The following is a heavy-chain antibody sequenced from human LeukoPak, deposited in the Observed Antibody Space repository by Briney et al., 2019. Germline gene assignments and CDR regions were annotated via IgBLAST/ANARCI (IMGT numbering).Heavy chain of an antibody. Sequence: QPGGSLRLSCAASGFTFSSYEMNWVRQAPGKGLEWVSYISSSGSTIYYADSVKGRFTISRDNAKNSLYLQMNSLRAEDTAVYYCARERGDSYGLDYWGQGTLATVSS. J-gene: IGHJ4*02. CDR1: GFTFSSYE. CDR2: ISSSGSTI. D-gene: IGHD5-18*01. CDR3: ARERGDSYGLDY. V-gene: IGHV3-48*03.